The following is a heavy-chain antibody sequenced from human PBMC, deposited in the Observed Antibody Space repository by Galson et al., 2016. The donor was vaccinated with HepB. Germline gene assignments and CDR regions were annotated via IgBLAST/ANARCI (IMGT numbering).Heavy chain of an antibody. CDR1: GFTFNSYA. CDR2: ISANGGAT. J-gene: IGHJ4*02. D-gene: IGHD5-18*01. Sequence: SLRLSCAASGFTFNSYAMFWVRQAPGKGLQYVSAISANGGATYYADSVKGRVSISRDNSKNTLFPQMSSLRHEDTAVYYCVKFEYSNAKGEYWGQGTLVTVSS. CDR3: VKFEYSNAKGEY. V-gene: IGHV3-64D*08.